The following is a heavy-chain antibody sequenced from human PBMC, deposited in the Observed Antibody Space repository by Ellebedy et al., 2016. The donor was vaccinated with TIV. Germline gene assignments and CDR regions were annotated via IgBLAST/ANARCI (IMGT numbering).Heavy chain of an antibody. Sequence: MPSETLSLTCTVSGGSISTSNFYWGWVRQPPGKGLEWLGTIYYSGTTQYNPSLKSRITISVDTSKDQFSLKMSSVTAADTAIYYCARVYYNSGKYFSPGEWGQGTLVTVSS. V-gene: IGHV4-39*07. CDR2: IYYSGTT. CDR3: ARVYYNSGKYFSPGE. D-gene: IGHD6-19*01. J-gene: IGHJ4*01. CDR1: GGSISTSNFY.